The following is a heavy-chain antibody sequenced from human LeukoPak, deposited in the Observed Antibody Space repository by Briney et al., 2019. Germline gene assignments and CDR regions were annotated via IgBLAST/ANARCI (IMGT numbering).Heavy chain of an antibody. D-gene: IGHD3-22*01. CDR1: GGSISSYY. Sequence: SETLSLTCTVSGGSISSYYWSWIRQPPGKGLEWIGYIYYSGSTNYNPSLKSRVTISVDTSKNQFSLKLSSVTAADTAVYYCARYGSSGYCLPHFDYWGQGTLVTVSS. J-gene: IGHJ4*02. CDR2: IYYSGST. CDR3: ARYGSSGYCLPHFDY. V-gene: IGHV4-59*01.